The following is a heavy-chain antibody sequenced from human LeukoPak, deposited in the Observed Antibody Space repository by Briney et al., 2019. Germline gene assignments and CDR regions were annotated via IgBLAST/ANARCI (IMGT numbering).Heavy chain of an antibody. V-gene: IGHV1-2*02. D-gene: IGHD2-8*01. CDR3: ARRSRNGLDAFDI. J-gene: IGHJ3*02. Sequence: ASVKVSCKASAYTFTGYYLHWVRQAPGQGPEWMGWIDPNNGDTEYAQKFQGRVTMTRVRSISTAYMELSRPASDDTAVYYCARRSRNGLDAFDIWGQGTMVTVSS. CDR1: AYTFTGYY. CDR2: IDPNNGDT.